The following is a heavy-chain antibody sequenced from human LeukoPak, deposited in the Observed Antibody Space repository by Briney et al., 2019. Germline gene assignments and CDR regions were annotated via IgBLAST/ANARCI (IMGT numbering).Heavy chain of an antibody. CDR3: ARGPSRYYFDY. J-gene: IGHJ4*02. Sequence: SETLSLTCTVSGGSNTSYYCSWIRQPPGKGLEWIGYIYYSGNTNCNPSLKSRVTISVDTSNNQFSLNLSSVTAADTAVYYCARGPSRYYFDYWGQGTLVTVSS. CDR2: IYYSGNT. CDR1: GGSNTSYY. D-gene: IGHD6-6*01. V-gene: IGHV4-59*01.